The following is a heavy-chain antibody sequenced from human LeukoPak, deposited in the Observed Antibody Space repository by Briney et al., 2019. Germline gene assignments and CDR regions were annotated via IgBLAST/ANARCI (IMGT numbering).Heavy chain of an antibody. Sequence: ASVKVSCKASGYTFNKYAINWVRQAPGQALEWMGWINTNTGNPSYARDFPGRFVLSLDTAVNSAFLQINNLKSEATAFYYGSLGSYWGQGTLVTVSS. D-gene: IGHD3-10*01. CDR3: SLGSY. J-gene: IGHJ4*02. V-gene: IGHV7-4-1*02. CDR2: INTNTGNP. CDR1: GYTFNKYA.